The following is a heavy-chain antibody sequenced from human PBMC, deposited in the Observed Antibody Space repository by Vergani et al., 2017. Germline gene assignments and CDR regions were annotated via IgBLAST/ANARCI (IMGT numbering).Heavy chain of an antibody. J-gene: IGHJ6*03. CDR2: IGTAGDT. Sequence: EVQLLESGGGLVQTGGSLRLSCAASGFTFSSYDMHWVRQATGKGLEWVSAIGTAGDTYYPGSVNGRFTISRENAKNSLYLQMNSLRAGDTAVYYCARLKYYDFWSGPCCYYYMDVWGKGP. V-gene: IGHV3-13*01. D-gene: IGHD3-3*01. CDR1: GFTFSSYD. CDR3: ARLKYYDFWSGPCCYYYMDV.